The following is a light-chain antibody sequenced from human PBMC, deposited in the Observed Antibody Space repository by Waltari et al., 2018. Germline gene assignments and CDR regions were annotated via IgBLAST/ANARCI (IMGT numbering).Light chain of an antibody. CDR1: QDIRND. CDR2: HTS. CDR3: QQYHTVPFT. J-gene: IGKJ3*01. Sequence: DIQMTQSPSSLSASVGDRVTINCRANQDIRNDLTWYQQKPGEPPRLLIYHTSTLHSGVPSRFSGGGSGTHFTLIISSLRPEDFAIYYCQQYHTVPFTFGPGTTLDIK. V-gene: IGKV1-17*01.